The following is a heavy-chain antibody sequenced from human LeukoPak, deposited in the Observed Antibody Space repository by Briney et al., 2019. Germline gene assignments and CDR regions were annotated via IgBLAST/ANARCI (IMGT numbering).Heavy chain of an antibody. D-gene: IGHD3-3*01. CDR1: GFTFTIFG. Sequence: GGSLRLSCAASGFTFTIFGTNWVRQAPGKGPEWVSYIDARSGITYYADSVQGRFTISRDNAKESVFLQMNRLRVGDTAVYYCARTYDFGRGPPGDAFDNWGQGTPVTVSS. V-gene: IGHV3-48*01. J-gene: IGHJ3*02. CDR2: IDARSGIT. CDR3: ARTYDFGRGPPGDAFDN.